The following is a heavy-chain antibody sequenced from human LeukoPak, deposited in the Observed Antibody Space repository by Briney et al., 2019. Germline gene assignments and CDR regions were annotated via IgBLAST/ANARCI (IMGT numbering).Heavy chain of an antibody. CDR3: AREHCSGGSCYPRNGMDV. V-gene: IGHV3-53*04. CDR1: GFTVSSNY. J-gene: IGHJ6*02. Sequence: PGGSLRLSCAASGFTVSSNYMSWVRQAPGKGLEWVSVIYSGGSTYYADSVKGRFTISRHNSKNTLYLQMNSLRAEDTAVYYCAREHCSGGSCYPRNGMDVWGQGTTVTVSS. D-gene: IGHD2-15*01. CDR2: IYSGGST.